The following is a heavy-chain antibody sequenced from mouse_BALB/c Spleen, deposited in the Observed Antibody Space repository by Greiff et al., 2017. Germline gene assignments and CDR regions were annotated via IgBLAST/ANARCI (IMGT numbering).Heavy chain of an antibody. V-gene: IGHV2-6-7*01. CDR3: ARGKVWDRYDEGLAY. CDR2: IWGDGST. J-gene: IGHJ3*01. Sequence: QVQLKQSGPGLVAPSQSLSITCTVSGFSLTGYGVNWVRQPPGKGLEWLGMIWGDGSTDYNSALKSRLSISKDNSKSQVFLKMNSLQTDDTARYYCARGKVWDRYDEGLAYWGQGTLVTVSA. CDR1: GFSLTGYG. D-gene: IGHD2-14*01.